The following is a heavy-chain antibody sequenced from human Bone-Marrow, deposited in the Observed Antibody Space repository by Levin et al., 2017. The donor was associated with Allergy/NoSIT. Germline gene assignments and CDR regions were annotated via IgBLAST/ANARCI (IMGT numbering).Heavy chain of an antibody. CDR3: ATSSGTYYLPL. Sequence: GGSLRLSCAASGLRFSSYGFHWVRQAPDKGLEWVAVIWYDGSEKYYADSVKGRFTISRDNSKNTLYLQMNSLGAEDTAVYYCATSSGTYYLPLWGQGTLVTVSS. CDR2: IWYDGSEK. V-gene: IGHV3-33*01. J-gene: IGHJ4*02. CDR1: GLRFSSYG. D-gene: IGHD3-10*01.